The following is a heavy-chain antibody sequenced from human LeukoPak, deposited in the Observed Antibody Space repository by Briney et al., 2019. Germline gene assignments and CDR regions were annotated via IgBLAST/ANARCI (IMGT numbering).Heavy chain of an antibody. V-gene: IGHV3-7*03. Sequence: GGSLRLLCVVSGLTLCLYCMLWARQAPGEGLEWVANIKKDVSEEFYVDSVKGRFTISIYNAKSSLYRQMESLRGEDTAVYYCTRGITSTSYYWFYWDQGTLVTVSS. CDR1: GLTLCLYC. CDR3: TRGITSTSYYWFY. J-gene: IGHJ4*02. CDR2: IKKDVSEE. D-gene: IGHD2-8*01.